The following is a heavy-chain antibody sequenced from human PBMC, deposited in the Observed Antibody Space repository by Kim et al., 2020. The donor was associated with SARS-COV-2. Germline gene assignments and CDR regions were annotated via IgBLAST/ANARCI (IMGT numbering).Heavy chain of an antibody. Sequence: GGSLRLSCAASGFTFSSYPMSWVRQSPGKGLEWVSAISYSGDTTYYADSVRGRFTISRDNSKSTLYVQMNSLKVEDSAVYYCAKAAVAVADCPGDVVDYWGQGTLVTVSS. CDR1: GFTFSSYP. CDR3: AKAAVAVADCPGDVVDY. CDR2: ISYSGDTT. J-gene: IGHJ4*02. D-gene: IGHD2-21*02. V-gene: IGHV3-23*01.